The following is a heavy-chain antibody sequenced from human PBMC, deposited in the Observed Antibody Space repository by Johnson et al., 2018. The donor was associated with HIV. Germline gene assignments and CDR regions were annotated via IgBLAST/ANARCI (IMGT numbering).Heavy chain of an antibody. CDR2: IWYDGSNK. V-gene: IGHV3-33*06. J-gene: IGHJ3*02. CDR3: AKGIVVGVRAFDI. CDR1: GFTFSSYG. Sequence: QMLLVESGGGLVQPGRSLRLSCAASGFTFSSYGMHWVRQAPGKGLEWVAVIWYDGSNKYYADSVKGRFTISRDNSKNTLYLQMNSLRAEDTAVYYCAKGIVVGVRAFDIWGQGTMVTVSS. D-gene: IGHD3-22*01.